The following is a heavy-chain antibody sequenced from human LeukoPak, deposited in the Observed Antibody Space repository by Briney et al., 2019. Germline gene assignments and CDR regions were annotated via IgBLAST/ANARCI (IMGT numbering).Heavy chain of an antibody. V-gene: IGHV4-4*02. CDR1: GGSISSSNW. Sequence: SETLSLTCAVSGGSISSSNWWSWVRQPPGKGLEWIGEIYHSGSTNYNPSLKSRVTISVDTSKNQFSLKLSSVTAADTAVYYCAATPMIVMAVEYWGQGTLVTVSS. CDR2: IYHSGST. D-gene: IGHD3-22*01. CDR3: AATPMIVMAVEY. J-gene: IGHJ4*02.